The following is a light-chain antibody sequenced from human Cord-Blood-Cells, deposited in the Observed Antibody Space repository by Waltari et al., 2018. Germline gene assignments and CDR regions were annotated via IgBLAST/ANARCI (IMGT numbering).Light chain of an antibody. CDR2: GAS. CDR1: QSVSSRY. J-gene: IGKJ1*01. Sequence: EIVLTQSPGTLSLSPGERATLSCRASQSVSSRYLALYQQKPGQAPRLLIYGASSRATGSPDRCSGSGSGTDFTLTIRRMEHEDFAVYYCQQYGSAPRTFGQGTKVEIK. CDR3: QQYGSAPRT. V-gene: IGKV3-20*01.